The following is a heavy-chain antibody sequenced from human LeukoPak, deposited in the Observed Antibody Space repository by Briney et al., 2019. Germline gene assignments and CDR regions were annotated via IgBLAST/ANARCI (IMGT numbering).Heavy chain of an antibody. CDR3: ARPFLAD. CDR2: INPDGSEA. J-gene: IGHJ4*02. Sequence: GGSLRLSCAASGFTFSDYWISWVRQAPGKGLEWVANINPDGSEAYYVDSVKGRFTISRDNAKNSLSLQMNGLRAEDTAVYSCARPFLADSVQGTLVTVSS. CDR1: GFTFSDYW. D-gene: IGHD3-3*02. V-gene: IGHV3-7*01.